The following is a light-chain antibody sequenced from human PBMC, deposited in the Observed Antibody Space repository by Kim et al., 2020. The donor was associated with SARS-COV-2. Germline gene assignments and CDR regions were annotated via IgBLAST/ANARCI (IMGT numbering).Light chain of an antibody. Sequence: GQRVTISCYGSSSKIGSTAVNWYQQLPGTAPKLLIYTNDQRPSGVPDRFSGSKSGTSASLAISGLQSEDEADYYCAAWDDTLNVWVFGGGTQLTVL. CDR3: AAWDDTLNVWV. J-gene: IGLJ3*02. CDR1: SSKIGSTA. CDR2: TND. V-gene: IGLV1-44*01.